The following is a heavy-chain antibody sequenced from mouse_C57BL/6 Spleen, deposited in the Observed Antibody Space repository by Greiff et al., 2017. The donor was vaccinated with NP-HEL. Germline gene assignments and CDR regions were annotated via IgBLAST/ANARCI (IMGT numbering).Heavy chain of an antibody. CDR3: ARRNYYGSSYYWYFDV. V-gene: IGHV1-78*01. D-gene: IGHD1-1*01. J-gene: IGHJ1*03. CDR1: GYTFTDHT. CDR2: IYPRDGST. Sequence: QVQLQQSDAELVKPGASVTISCKVSGYTFTDHTIHWMKQRPEQGLEWIGYIYPRDGSTKYNEKFKGRATLTADKSSSPAYVQLNRLTSEDSAVYFCARRNYYGSSYYWYFDVWGTGTTVTVSS.